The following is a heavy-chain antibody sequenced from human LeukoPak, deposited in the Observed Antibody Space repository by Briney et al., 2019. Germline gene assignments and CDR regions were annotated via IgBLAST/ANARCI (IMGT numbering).Heavy chain of an antibody. D-gene: IGHD1-1*01. CDR2: INHSGST. Sequence: PSETLSLTCAVYGGSFSGYYWSWIRQPPGKGLEWIGEINHSGSTNYNPSLKSRVTISVDTSKNQFSLKLSSVTAEDTAIYYCAKHVWTGGGNWKDVFDSWGQGTLVTVSS. CDR1: GGSFSGYY. V-gene: IGHV4-34*01. J-gene: IGHJ4*02. CDR3: AKHVWTGGGNWKDVFDS.